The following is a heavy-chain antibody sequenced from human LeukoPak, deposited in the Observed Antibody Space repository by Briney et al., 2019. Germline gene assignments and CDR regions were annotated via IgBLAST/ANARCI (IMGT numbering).Heavy chain of an antibody. CDR1: GFTVSSNY. J-gene: IGHJ5*02. Sequence: QTGGSLRLSCAASGFTVSSNYMSWVRQAPGKGLEWVSVIYSGGGTYYADSVKGRFTISRDNSKNTLYLQMNSLRAEDTAVYYCARAVGCSGGSCYGSWFDPWGQGTLVTVSS. CDR2: IYSGGGT. V-gene: IGHV3-53*01. CDR3: ARAVGCSGGSCYGSWFDP. D-gene: IGHD2-15*01.